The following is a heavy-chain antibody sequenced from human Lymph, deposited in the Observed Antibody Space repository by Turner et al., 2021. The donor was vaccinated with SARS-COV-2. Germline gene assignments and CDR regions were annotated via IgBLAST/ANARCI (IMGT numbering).Heavy chain of an antibody. D-gene: IGHD2-8*01. CDR3: ARVVVLRRAYFDY. V-gene: IGHV4-30-4*01. J-gene: IGHJ4*02. CDR2: IYYSRSN. CDR1: GCFISSGDYY. Sequence: VQLQESGPGMVKPSQTLSLTCTVSGCFISSGDYYWSWIRQPPGKGLEWIGYIYYSRSNYYNPTLKSRITISVDTSKIQFTLKLGSVAAADADVCYCARVVVLRRAYFDYWGQGTLVTVSS.